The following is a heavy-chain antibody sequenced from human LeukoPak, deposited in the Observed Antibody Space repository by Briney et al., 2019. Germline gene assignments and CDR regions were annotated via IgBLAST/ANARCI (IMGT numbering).Heavy chain of an antibody. D-gene: IGHD2-2*01. V-gene: IGHV3-21*01. J-gene: IGHJ4*02. CDR1: GFTFSSYS. CDR2: ISSSGSYI. CDR3: ARALTAASDY. Sequence: GGSLKLSCPASGFTFSSYSMNWVRQAPGKGLEWVSSISSSGSYIYYADSVKGRFTISRDNAKNSLYLQMNSLRAEDTAVYYCARALTAASDYWGQGTLVTVSS.